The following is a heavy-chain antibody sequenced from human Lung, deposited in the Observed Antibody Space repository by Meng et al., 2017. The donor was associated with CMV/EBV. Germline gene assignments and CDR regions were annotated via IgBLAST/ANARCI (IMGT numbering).Heavy chain of an antibody. CDR3: ARGFYDFWSGFGAVDY. CDR2: IYNRGST. J-gene: IGHJ4*02. CDR1: GGSVSTSSSY. V-gene: IGHV4-61*01. D-gene: IGHD3-3*01. Sequence: SETLSLXCTVSGGSVSTSSSYWSWIRQPPGKGREWIGFIYNRGSTNDNPSLKSRVTISVDTYKNQFSLKLTSVTVADTAVYYCARGFYDFWSGFGAVDYWXQGXLVTVSS.